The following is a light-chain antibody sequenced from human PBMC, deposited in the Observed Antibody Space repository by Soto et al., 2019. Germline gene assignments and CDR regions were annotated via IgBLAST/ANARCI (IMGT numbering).Light chain of an antibody. CDR3: QQYNSYSPGYT. CDR2: DAS. Sequence: DIQMTQSPSTLSASVGDRVTITCRASQSISSWLAWYQQKPGKAPKLLIYDASSLESGVPSRFSGSGSGTEFTLTISSLQPDDFANYYCQQYNSYSPGYTFGQGTKLEIK. V-gene: IGKV1-5*01. J-gene: IGKJ2*01. CDR1: QSISSW.